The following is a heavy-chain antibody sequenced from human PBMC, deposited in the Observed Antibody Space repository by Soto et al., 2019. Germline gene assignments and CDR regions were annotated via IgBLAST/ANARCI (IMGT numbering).Heavy chain of an antibody. CDR2: IWYDASNK. CDR3: ARDLKRNYDYDYQADYYYYGMDV. CDR1: GFTFSSYG. D-gene: IGHD3-16*01. V-gene: IGHV3-33*01. Sequence: PVGSLRLSCAASGFTFSSYGMHWVRQAPGKGLEWMAVIWYDASNKYYADSVKGRFTISRDNSKNTLYLQMNSLRAEDTAVYYCARDLKRNYDYDYQADYYYYGMDVWGQGTTVTV. J-gene: IGHJ6*02.